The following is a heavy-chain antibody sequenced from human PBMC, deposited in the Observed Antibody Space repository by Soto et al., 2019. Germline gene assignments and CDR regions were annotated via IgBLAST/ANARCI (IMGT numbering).Heavy chain of an antibody. CDR3: AREDRVISYFDNSDYYRPYDFDY. CDR1: GFTFSTYA. Sequence: QVQRVESGGGGVQPGRSLRLSCVASGFTFSTYAMHWVSQAQGKGLEWVTVVSFDGSNKYYADSVQGRFTVSRDNSKNTLYLQMNSLRPEDTAVYYCAREDRVISYFDNSDYYRPYDFDYWGQGTLVTVSS. J-gene: IGHJ4*02. D-gene: IGHD3-22*01. CDR2: VSFDGSNK. V-gene: IGHV3-30-3*01.